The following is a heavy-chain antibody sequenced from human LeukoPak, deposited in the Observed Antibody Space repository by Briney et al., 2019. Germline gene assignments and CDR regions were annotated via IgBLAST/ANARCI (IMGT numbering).Heavy chain of an antibody. J-gene: IGHJ3*02. CDR1: GGTFSSYA. CDR3: ARCPKDYYDSSGYGSHAFDI. CDR2: IIPIFGTA. V-gene: IGHV1-69*01. Sequence: SVKVSCKASGGTFSSYAISWVRQAPGPGLEWMGGIIPIFGTANYAQKFQGRVTITADESTSTAYMELSSLRSEDTAVYYCARCPKDYYDSSGYGSHAFDIWGQGTMVTVSS. D-gene: IGHD3-22*01.